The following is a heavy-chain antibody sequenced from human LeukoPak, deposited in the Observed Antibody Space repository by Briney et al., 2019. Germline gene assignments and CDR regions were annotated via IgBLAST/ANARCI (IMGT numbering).Heavy chain of an antibody. CDR1: GFTFSSYA. V-gene: IGHV3-30*04. Sequence: PGGSLRLSCAASGFTFSSYAMHWVRHAPGKGLEWVAVISYDGSNKYYADSVKGRFTISRDNSKNTLYLQMNSLRAEDTAVYYCARGRTYSGSYYDAFDIWGQGTMVTVSS. CDR3: ARGRTYSGSYYDAFDI. CDR2: ISYDGSNK. D-gene: IGHD1-26*01. J-gene: IGHJ3*02.